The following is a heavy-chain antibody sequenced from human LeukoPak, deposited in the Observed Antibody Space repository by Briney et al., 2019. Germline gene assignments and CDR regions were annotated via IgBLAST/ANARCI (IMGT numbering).Heavy chain of an antibody. J-gene: IGHJ5*02. Sequence: ASVKVSCKASGYIFTDYYIHWLRQAPGQGPEWMGWINPNTGGTKYAQRFQGRDTMTRDTSISTAYMELSRLTFDDTSLYYCARAKLRAIVAVKTNWFDPWGQGTQVTVSS. CDR3: ARAKLRAIVAVKTNWFDP. CDR2: INPNTGGT. V-gene: IGHV1-2*02. D-gene: IGHD3-22*01. CDR1: GYIFTDYY.